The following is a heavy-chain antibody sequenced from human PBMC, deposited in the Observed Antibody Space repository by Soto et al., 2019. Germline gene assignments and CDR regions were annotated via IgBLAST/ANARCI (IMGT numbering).Heavy chain of an antibody. CDR2: INHSGST. V-gene: IGHV4-34*01. CDR1: CWSFSGYY. D-gene: IGHD3-3*01. CDR3: ARMCTYYDFWSGYFRPNYYYYGMDV. J-gene: IGHJ6*02. Sequence: SETLSLTCAVYCWSFSGYYWSWIRQPPGKGLEWIGEINHSGSTNYNPSLKSRVTISVDTSKNQFSLKLSSVTAADTAVYYCARMCTYYDFWSGYFRPNYYYYGMDVWGQGTTVTVS.